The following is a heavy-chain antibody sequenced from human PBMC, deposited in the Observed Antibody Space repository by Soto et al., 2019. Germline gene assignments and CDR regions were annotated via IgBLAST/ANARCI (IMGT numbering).Heavy chain of an antibody. CDR2: ISAHNGNT. CDR1: GYTFTSYG. CDR3: ARGRYGDY. J-gene: IGHJ4*02. V-gene: IGHV1-18*01. Sequence: QVHLVQSGAEVKKPGASVKVSCKASGYTFTSYGITWVRQAPGQGLGWRGWISAHNGNTDYAQKLQGRVIVTRDTTTSTAYMELRSLRSDDTAVYYCARGRYGDYWGQGALVTVSS. D-gene: IGHD1-1*01.